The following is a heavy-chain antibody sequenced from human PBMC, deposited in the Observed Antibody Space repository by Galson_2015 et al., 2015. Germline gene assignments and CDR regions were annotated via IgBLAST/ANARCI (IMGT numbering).Heavy chain of an antibody. CDR1: GGTFSSYT. CDR2: IIPILGIA. CDR3: AREGSSGWPHVYYYGMDV. D-gene: IGHD6-19*01. V-gene: IGHV1-69*04. J-gene: IGHJ6*02. Sequence: SVKVSCKASGGTFSSYTISWVRQAPGQGLEWMGRIIPILGIANYAQKFQGRVTITADKSTSTAYMELSSLRSEDTAVYYCAREGSSGWPHVYYYGMDVWGQGTTVTVSS.